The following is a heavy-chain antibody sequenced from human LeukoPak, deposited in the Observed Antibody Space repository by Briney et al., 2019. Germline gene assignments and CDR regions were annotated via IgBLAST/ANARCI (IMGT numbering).Heavy chain of an antibody. D-gene: IGHD3-10*01. CDR2: IYYSGSN. CDR3: SRHRGDSSYYYYMDV. V-gene: IGHV4-39*01. J-gene: IGHJ6*03. CDR1: GGSLSSSSYY. Sequence: SETLSPTCTVSGGSLSSSSYYWGWIRHPPGKGLEWIGSIYYSGSNKYNPHLKRRVTISVETSKNQSSLKLSSVTAADTAVYYCSRHRGDSSYYYYMDVWGRGTTVTVS.